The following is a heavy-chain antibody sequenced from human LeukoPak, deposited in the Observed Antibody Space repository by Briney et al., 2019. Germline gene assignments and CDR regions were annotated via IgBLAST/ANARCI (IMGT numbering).Heavy chain of an antibody. CDR2: MYYSGSS. V-gene: IGHV4-39*01. Sequence: SETLSLTCNVSGGSISSSSYYWGWIRQPPGKGLEWTGSMYYSGSSYYNPSLKSRVTISVDTSKNQFSLKLSSVTAADTAVYYCARQYSGYLRNWFDPWGQGTLVTVSS. CDR3: ARQYSGYLRNWFDP. CDR1: GGSISSSSYY. J-gene: IGHJ5*02. D-gene: IGHD5-12*01.